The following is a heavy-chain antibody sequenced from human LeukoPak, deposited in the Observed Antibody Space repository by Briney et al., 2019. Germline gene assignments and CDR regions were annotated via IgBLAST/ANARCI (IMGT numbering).Heavy chain of an antibody. Sequence: SETLSLTCTVSGGSLTSYYWSWIRQPPGKGLQWIGYIYYSGSVNYNPSLKSRVTISVDTSKNQFSLCLSSVTAADTAVYYCARLGSYFDYWGQGTQVTVSS. CDR2: IYYSGSV. CDR1: GGSLTSYY. J-gene: IGHJ4*02. CDR3: ARLGSYFDY. V-gene: IGHV4-59*08.